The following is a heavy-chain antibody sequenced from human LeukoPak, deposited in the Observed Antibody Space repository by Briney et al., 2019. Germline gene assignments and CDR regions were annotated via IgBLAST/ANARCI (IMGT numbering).Heavy chain of an antibody. CDR1: GFTFSSYA. CDR3: ARDGGGFDY. J-gene: IGHJ4*02. D-gene: IGHD3-16*01. CDR2: ISYDGSNK. Sequence: GGSLRLSCAASGFTFSSYAMHWVRQAPGRGLEWVAVISYDGSNKYYADSVKGRFTISRDNSKNTLYLQMNSLRAEDTAVYYCARDGGGFDYWGQGTLVTVSS. V-gene: IGHV3-30-3*01.